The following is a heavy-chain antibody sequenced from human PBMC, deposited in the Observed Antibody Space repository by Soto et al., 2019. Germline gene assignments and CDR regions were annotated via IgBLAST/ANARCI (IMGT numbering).Heavy chain of an antibody. J-gene: IGHJ4*02. D-gene: IGHD2-8*01. Sequence: ASVKVSCKASGFTFTNSAVQWVRQARGQRLEWMGWINAGNGNTKYSQKFQGRVTITRDTSASTAYMELSSLRSEDTAVYYCANALGLYYFDYWGQGTLVTVSS. CDR3: ANALGLYYFDY. CDR2: INAGNGNT. CDR1: GFTFTNSA. V-gene: IGHV1-3*01.